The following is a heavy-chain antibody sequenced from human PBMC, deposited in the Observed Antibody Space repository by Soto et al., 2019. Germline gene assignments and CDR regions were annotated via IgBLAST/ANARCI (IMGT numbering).Heavy chain of an antibody. V-gene: IGHV5-10-1*01. Sequence: GEDLKISFKGSGYSFAWYWITWVRQTPGKGLEWMGRIDPSDSQTYYSPSFRGHVTISVTKSITTVFLQWSSLRASDTAMYYCARQIYDSDTGPNFQYYFDSWGQGTPVTVSS. D-gene: IGHD3-22*01. CDR1: GYSFAWYW. J-gene: IGHJ4*02. CDR3: ARQIYDSDTGPNFQYYFDS. CDR2: IDPSDSQT.